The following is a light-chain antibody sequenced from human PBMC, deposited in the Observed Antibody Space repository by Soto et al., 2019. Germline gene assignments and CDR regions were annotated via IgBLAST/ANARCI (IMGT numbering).Light chain of an antibody. CDR2: DAS. Sequence: EVVMTQSPATLSVSPGERATLSCRASQTISTNLAWYQQKPGQAPRLLIYDASYRANGIPDRFSGSGSGTDFTLTISRLEPEDFVVYYCQQYNNWPRTFGQGTKVDIK. V-gene: IGKV3D-15*01. J-gene: IGKJ1*01. CDR1: QTISTN. CDR3: QQYNNWPRT.